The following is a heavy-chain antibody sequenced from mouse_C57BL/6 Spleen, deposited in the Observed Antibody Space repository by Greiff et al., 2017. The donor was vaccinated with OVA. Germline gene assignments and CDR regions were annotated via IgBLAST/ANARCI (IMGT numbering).Heavy chain of an antibody. CDR3: ARGLYGSSHWYFDV. Sequence: EVQLQQSGPELVKPGASVKIPCKASGYTFTDYNMDWVKQSHGKSLEWIGDINPNNGGTIYNQKFKGKATLTVDKSSSTAYMELRSLTSEDTAVYYGARGLYGSSHWYFDVWGTGTTVTVPS. CDR1: GYTFTDYN. J-gene: IGHJ1*03. CDR2: INPNNGGT. D-gene: IGHD1-1*01. V-gene: IGHV1-18*01.